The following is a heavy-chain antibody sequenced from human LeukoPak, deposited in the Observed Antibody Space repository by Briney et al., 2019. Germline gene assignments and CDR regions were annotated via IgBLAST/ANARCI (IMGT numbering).Heavy chain of an antibody. Sequence: PGGSLRLSCRGSGVDFVEHSFTWVRQAPGKGLEWVGLIKSNLHGGETFYAASVAGRFTISRDDSTSSAFLLMDGVEIEDTGVYYCGRGLVVVVTNYMDVWGRGTTVTVSS. V-gene: IGHV3-49*04. D-gene: IGHD2-21*02. CDR3: GRGLVVVVTNYMDV. J-gene: IGHJ6*03. CDR2: IKSNLHGGET. CDR1: GVDFVEHS.